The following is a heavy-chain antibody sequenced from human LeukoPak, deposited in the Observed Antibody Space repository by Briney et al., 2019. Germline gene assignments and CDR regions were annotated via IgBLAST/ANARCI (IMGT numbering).Heavy chain of an antibody. V-gene: IGHV3-23*01. CDR3: AKGYYYDSSGYPDDAFDI. CDR2: ISGGGGST. J-gene: IGHJ3*02. CDR1: RFTFSSYG. Sequence: AGYLTLSCAASRFTFSSYGMRWVRQAQGKGLEWDSAISGGGGSTYYTDSVKGRFTISRDNSKNTLDLKMNSLRAEDTAVYYCAKGYYYDSSGYPDDAFDIWGQGTMVTVSS. D-gene: IGHD3-22*01.